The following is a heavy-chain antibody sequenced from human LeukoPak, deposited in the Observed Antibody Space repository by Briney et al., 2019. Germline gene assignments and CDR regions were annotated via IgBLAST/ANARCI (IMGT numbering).Heavy chain of an antibody. Sequence: SVKISCKASGGTFSSYAISWVRQAPGQGLEWMGGIIPIFGTANYAQKFQGRVTITADKSTSTAYMELSSLRSEDTAVHYCARAENTWFDPWGQGTLVTVSS. V-gene: IGHV1-69*06. CDR3: ARAENTWFDP. J-gene: IGHJ5*02. CDR2: IIPIFGTA. CDR1: GGTFSSYA. D-gene: IGHD1-14*01.